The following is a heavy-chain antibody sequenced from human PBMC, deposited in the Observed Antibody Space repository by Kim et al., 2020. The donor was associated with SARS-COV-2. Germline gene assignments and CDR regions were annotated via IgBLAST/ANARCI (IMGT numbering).Heavy chain of an antibody. CDR1: GFTFSSYS. D-gene: IGHD6-13*01. V-gene: IGHV3-48*04. CDR3: ARESSSSWYGRGGGMDV. CDR2: ISSSSSTI. J-gene: IGHJ6*02. Sequence: GGSLRLSCAASGFTFSSYSMNWVRQAPGKGLEWVSYISSSSSTIYYADSVKGRFTISRDNAKNSLYLQMNSLRGEDTAVYYCARESSSSWYGRGGGMDVWGQGTTVTVSS.